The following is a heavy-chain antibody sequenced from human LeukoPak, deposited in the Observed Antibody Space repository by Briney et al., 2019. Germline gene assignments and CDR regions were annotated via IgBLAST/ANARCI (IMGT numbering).Heavy chain of an antibody. D-gene: IGHD5-12*01. J-gene: IGHJ4*02. V-gene: IGHV3-23*03. CDR1: GFTFSSYA. CDR2: IYSGGST. Sequence: GGSLRLSRAASGFTFSSYAMSWVRQAPGKGLEWVSVIYSGGSTYYADSVKGRFTITRDNSKNTLSLQMNSLRAEDTAVYYCARNSGYDLPFDYWGQGTLVTVSS. CDR3: ARNSGYDLPFDY.